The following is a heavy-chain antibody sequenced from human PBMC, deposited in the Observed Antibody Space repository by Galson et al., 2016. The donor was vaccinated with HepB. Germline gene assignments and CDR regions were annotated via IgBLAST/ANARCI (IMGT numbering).Heavy chain of an antibody. CDR2: ISHDGTTT. V-gene: IGHV3-30*03. CDR1: GFTFTEYY. Sequence: SLRLSCAASGFTFTEYYMHWVRQAPGKGLDWVAVISHDGTTTYSADSVKGRFTISRDNSEHTLYLQMTSLRPEDTAIYYCAGAFDYWGQGILVTVSS. J-gene: IGHJ4*02. CDR3: AGAFDY.